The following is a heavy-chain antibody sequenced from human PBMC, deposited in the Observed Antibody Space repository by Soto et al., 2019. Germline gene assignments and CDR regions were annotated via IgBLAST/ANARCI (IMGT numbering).Heavy chain of an antibody. CDR3: TTDFRSADDSSGSDRPSYYYYYGMDV. J-gene: IGHJ6*02. CDR2: IKSKTDGGTT. V-gene: IGHV3-15*01. CDR1: GFTFSNAW. D-gene: IGHD3-22*01. Sequence: PGGSLRLSCAASGFTFSNAWMSWVRQAPGKGLEWVGRIKSKTDGGTTDYAAPVKGRFTISRDDSKNTLYLQTNSLKTEDTAVYYCTTDFRSADDSSGSDRPSYYYYYGMDVWGQGTTVTVSS.